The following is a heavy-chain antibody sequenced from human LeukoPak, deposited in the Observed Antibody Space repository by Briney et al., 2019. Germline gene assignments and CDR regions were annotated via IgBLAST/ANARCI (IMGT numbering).Heavy chain of an antibody. CDR2: IYYSGST. CDR1: GGSISSGDYY. J-gene: IGHJ4*02. CDR3: ASMGSRSTGYIDY. D-gene: IGHD3-9*01. V-gene: IGHV4-30-4*01. Sequence: SQTLSLTCTVSGGSISSGDYYWSWIRQPPGKGLEWIGYIYYSGSTYYNPSLKSRVTISVDTSKNQFSLKLSSVTAADTAVYYCASMGSRSTGYIDYWGQGTLVTVSS.